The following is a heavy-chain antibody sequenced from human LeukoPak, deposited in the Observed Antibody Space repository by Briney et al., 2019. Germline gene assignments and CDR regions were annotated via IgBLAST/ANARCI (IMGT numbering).Heavy chain of an antibody. Sequence: ASVKVSCKASGYTFTSYGISWVRQAPGQGLEWMGWISAYNGNTNYAQKLQGRVTMTTDTSTSTAYMELRSLRSDDTAVYYCARDALTARGYCSGGSCYPKIGLFDYWGQGTLVTVSS. V-gene: IGHV1-18*01. CDR2: ISAYNGNT. J-gene: IGHJ4*02. D-gene: IGHD2-15*01. CDR3: ARDALTARGYCSGGSCYPKIGLFDY. CDR1: GYTFTSYG.